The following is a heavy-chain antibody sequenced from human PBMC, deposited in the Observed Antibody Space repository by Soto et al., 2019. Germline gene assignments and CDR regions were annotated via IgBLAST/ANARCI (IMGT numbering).Heavy chain of an antibody. CDR1: GFSLNTSGVG. CDR3: AHSLGRGYSDYFDY. CDR2: IYGSDDK. J-gene: IGHJ4*02. Sequence: QITLKESGPTLVKPTQTLTLTCIFSGFSLNTSGVGVGWIRHPTGKAPEWLALIYGSDDKRYSPSLRRRLTITKDPSKNQVVLTRTNMDPVDAGAYFCAHSLGRGYSDYFDYWGQGTLVTVSS. V-gene: IGHV2-5*01. D-gene: IGHD5-18*01.